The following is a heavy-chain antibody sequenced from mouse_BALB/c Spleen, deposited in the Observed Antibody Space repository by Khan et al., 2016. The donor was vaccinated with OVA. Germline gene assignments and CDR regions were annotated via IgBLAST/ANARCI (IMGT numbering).Heavy chain of an antibody. Sequence: EVELVESGGGLVEPGGSLKLSCAASGFTFSTFVMSWVRQTPEKRLEWVATISSAATYTYYPDSVKGRFNISRDNAKNTLYLQMNSLTSEDTAIYYCANGNYGWFAYWGQGTLVTVSA. CDR1: GFTFSTFV. CDR2: ISSAATYT. CDR3: ANGNYGWFAY. D-gene: IGHD2-1*01. J-gene: IGHJ3*01. V-gene: IGHV5-9-1*01.